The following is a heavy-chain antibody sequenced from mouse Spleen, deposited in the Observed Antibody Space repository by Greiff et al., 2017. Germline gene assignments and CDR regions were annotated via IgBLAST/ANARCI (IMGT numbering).Heavy chain of an antibody. CDR1: GFNIKDDY. CDR2: IDPENGDT. Sequence: EVKLMESGAELVRPGASVKLSCTASGFNIKDDYMHWVKQRPEQGLEWIGWIDPENGDTEYASKFQGKATITADTSSNTAYLQRSSLKAEDTAVYYCKGYSGAYWGQGTLVTVSA. CDR3: KGYSGAY. D-gene: IGHD2-3*01. J-gene: IGHJ3*01. V-gene: IGHV14-4*01.